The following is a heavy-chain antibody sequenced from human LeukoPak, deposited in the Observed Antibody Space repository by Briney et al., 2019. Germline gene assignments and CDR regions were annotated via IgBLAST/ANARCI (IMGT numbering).Heavy chain of an antibody. CDR1: GGSISSYY. J-gene: IGHJ3*02. CDR3: ASQHLVRRPTEAFDI. CDR2: IYYSGST. V-gene: IGHV4-59*01. D-gene: IGHD6-13*01. Sequence: SETLSLTCTVSGGSISSYYWSWIRQPPGKGLEWIGYIYYSGSTNYNPSLKSRVTISVDTSKNQFSLKLSSVTAADTAVYYCASQHLVRRPTEAFDIWGQGTMVTVSS.